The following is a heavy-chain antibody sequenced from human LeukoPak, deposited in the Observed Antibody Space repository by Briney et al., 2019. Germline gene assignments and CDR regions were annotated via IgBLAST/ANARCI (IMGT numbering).Heavy chain of an antibody. J-gene: IGHJ3*02. CDR3: AKRGLGIGGAFDI. Sequence: SGGSLRLSCAASGFTFDDYAMHWVRHAPGKGMEWVSGISWNSGRIDYEDSVKGRFTISRDNAKNSLYLQMNSLRAEDTALYYCAKRGLGIGGAFDIWGQGTMVTVSS. D-gene: IGHD7-27*01. V-gene: IGHV3-9*01. CDR1: GFTFDDYA. CDR2: ISWNSGRI.